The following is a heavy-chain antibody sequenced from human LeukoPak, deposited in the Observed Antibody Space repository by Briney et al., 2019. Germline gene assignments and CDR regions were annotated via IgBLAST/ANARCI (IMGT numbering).Heavy chain of an antibody. D-gene: IGHD3-10*01. Sequence: GGSLRLSCAASGFTVSSNYMSWVRQAPGKGLEWVSVIYSGGSTYYADSVKGRFTISRDNSKNTLYLQMNSLRAEDTAVYYCAREAGSGTYHYYYMDVWGKGTTVTVSS. V-gene: IGHV3-66*02. CDR1: GFTVSSNY. CDR3: AREAGSGTYHYYYMDV. J-gene: IGHJ6*03. CDR2: IYSGGST.